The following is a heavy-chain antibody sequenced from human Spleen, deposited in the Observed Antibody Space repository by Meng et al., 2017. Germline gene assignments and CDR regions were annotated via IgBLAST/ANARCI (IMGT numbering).Heavy chain of an antibody. CDR2: IYTSGST. D-gene: IGHD3-16*02. V-gene: IGHV4-61*02. CDR3: ARGLGNYRRVSYYYGMDV. Sequence: SETLSLTCTVSGGSISSGTYYWSWIRQPAGKGLEWIGRIYTSGSTNYNPSLKSRVTISVDTSKNQFSLKLSSVTAADTAVYYCARGLGNYRRVSYYYGMDVWGQGTTVTVSS. CDR1: GGSISSGTYY. J-gene: IGHJ6*02.